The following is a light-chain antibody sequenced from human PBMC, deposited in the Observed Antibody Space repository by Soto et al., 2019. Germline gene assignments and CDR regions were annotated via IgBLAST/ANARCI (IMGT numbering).Light chain of an antibody. J-gene: IGKJ1*01. Sequence: EIVMRQSPAALSVTPGERGTLSCGASQTVATNLAWYQQKPGQAPRLLIYHASTRATGIPARFSGSGSGTEFTLTISSLQSEDFGVYYCQQYNSWPQTFGQGTKVDIK. CDR1: QTVATN. V-gene: IGKV3D-15*01. CDR3: QQYNSWPQT. CDR2: HAS.